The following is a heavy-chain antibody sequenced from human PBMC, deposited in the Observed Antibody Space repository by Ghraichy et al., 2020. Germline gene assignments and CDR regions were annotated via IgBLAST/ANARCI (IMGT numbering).Heavy chain of an antibody. V-gene: IGHV3-48*02. Sequence: WGGRAGGEGLEWVSYSSSSSSTIYYADSVKGRFTISRDNAKNSLYLQMNSLRDEDTAVYYCARGYSSRETNDYWGQGTLVTVSS. CDR3: ARGYSSRETNDY. D-gene: IGHD6-13*01. J-gene: IGHJ4*02. CDR2: SSSSSSTI.